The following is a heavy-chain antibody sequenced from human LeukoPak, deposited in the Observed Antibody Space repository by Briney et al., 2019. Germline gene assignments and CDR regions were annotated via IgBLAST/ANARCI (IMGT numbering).Heavy chain of an antibody. Sequence: PGGSLRLSCAASGFTFNDYYMSWIRQAPGKGLAWLSYINICGTNTHYADSVKGRFTISRDNAKKSLYLEMNNLRAEDTAVYYCATDGAGFDTWGQGVLVTVSS. CDR3: ATDGAGFDT. CDR1: GFTFNDYY. J-gene: IGHJ5*02. V-gene: IGHV3-11*01. CDR2: INICGTNT.